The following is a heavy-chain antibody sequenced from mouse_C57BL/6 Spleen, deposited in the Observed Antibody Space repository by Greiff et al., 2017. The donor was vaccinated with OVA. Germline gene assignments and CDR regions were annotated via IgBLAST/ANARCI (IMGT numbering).Heavy chain of an antibody. CDR1: GYSFTDYN. Sequence: VQLQQSGPELVQPGASVKISCKASGYSFTDYNMNWVKQSNGKSLEWIGVINPNYGTTSYNQKFKGKATLTVDQSSSTAYMPLNSLTSEDSAVYYCARSEGITDWYFDVWGTGTTVTVSS. D-gene: IGHD1-1*01. CDR3: ARSEGITDWYFDV. V-gene: IGHV1-39*01. J-gene: IGHJ1*03. CDR2: INPNYGTT.